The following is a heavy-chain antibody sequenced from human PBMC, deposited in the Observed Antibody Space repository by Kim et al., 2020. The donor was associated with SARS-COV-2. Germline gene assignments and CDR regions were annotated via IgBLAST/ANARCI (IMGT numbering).Heavy chain of an antibody. CDR3: ARDRGRITGTKGGWFDP. J-gene: IGHJ5*02. Sequence: ASVKVSCKASGYTFTGYYMHWVRQAPGQGLEWMGWINPNSGGTNYAQKFQGRVTMTRDTSISTAYMELSRLRSDDTAVYYCARDRGRITGTKGGWFDPWGQGTLVTVSS. CDR1: GYTFTGYY. V-gene: IGHV1-2*02. CDR2: INPNSGGT. D-gene: IGHD1-7*01.